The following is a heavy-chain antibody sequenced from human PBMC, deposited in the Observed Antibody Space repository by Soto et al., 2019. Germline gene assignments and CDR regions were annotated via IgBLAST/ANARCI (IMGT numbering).Heavy chain of an antibody. V-gene: IGHV3-74*03. CDR1: GFTFSSYW. J-gene: IGHJ4*02. Sequence: PGGSLRLSCAASGFTFSSYWMHWVRQAPGKGLVWVSHINSDESITKYADSVKGRFTVSRHNARNTLYLQMNSLRVDDTAVYYCVRAHSTDPDYWGQGPLVTLSS. CDR2: INSDESIT. CDR3: VRAHSTDPDY.